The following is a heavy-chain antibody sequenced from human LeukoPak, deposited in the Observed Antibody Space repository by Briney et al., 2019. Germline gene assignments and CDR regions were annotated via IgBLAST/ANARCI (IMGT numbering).Heavy chain of an antibody. CDR1: GGSFSGYY. V-gene: IGHV4-34*01. D-gene: IGHD1-20*01. J-gene: IGHJ6*03. Sequence: PSETLSLTCAVCGGSFSGYYWSWIRQPPGKGLEWSGEINHTGRTNYNPSLKSRVTISVDTSKNQFSLKLSSVTAADTAVYYCASLTGTTDYYFYYMDVWGKGTTVTVSS. CDR2: INHTGRT. CDR3: ASLTGTTDYYFYYMDV.